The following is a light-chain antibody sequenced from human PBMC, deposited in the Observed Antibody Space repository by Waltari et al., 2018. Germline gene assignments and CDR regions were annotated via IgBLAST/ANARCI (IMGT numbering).Light chain of an antibody. CDR2: KIS. CDR1: QTLLQFDGFTY. J-gene: IGKJ4*01. V-gene: IGKV2-30*02. CDR3: MQGTHWPLT. Sequence: VVLTQSPHCLLVTRGQPASIYGMSSQTLLQFDGFTYLHWFQQRPGQSPRRLIYKISKRDSAVPDRFTGSGSGTDFTLKISRVEAEDVGVYYCMQGTHWPLTFGGGTKLEIK.